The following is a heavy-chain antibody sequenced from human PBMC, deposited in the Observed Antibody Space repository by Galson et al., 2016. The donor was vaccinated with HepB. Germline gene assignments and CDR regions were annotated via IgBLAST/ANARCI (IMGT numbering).Heavy chain of an antibody. Sequence: SETLSLTCAVYGGSFSGYFWGWIRQPPGKGLEWIGEINPSGSTNYNPSLKSRVTISVDTSKNQFSLKLSSVTAADTAVYYCTRWGTYWGQGALVTVSS. CDR2: INPSGST. CDR3: TRWGTY. J-gene: IGHJ4*02. D-gene: IGHD7-27*01. CDR1: GGSFSGYF. V-gene: IGHV4-34*01.